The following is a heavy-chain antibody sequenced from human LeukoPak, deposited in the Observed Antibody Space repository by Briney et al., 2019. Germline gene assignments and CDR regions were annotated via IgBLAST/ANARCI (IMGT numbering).Heavy chain of an antibody. D-gene: IGHD2-2*01. V-gene: IGHV4-34*01. CDR3: ARQTIVVVEVGWFDP. CDR2: INHSGST. J-gene: IGHJ5*02. CDR1: GGSFSGYY. Sequence: SETLSLTCAAYGGSFSGYYWSWIRQPPGKGLEWIGEINHSGSTNYNPSLKSRVTISVDTSKNQFSLRLSSVTAADTAVYYCARQTIVVVEVGWFDPWGQGTLVTVSS.